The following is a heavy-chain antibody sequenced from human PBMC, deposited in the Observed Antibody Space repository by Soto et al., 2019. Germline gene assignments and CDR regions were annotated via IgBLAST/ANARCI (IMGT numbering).Heavy chain of an antibody. V-gene: IGHV4-30-4*01. D-gene: IGHD2-2*01. CDR2: IYYSGST. J-gene: IGHJ6*02. CDR1: GGSISSGDYY. CDR3: ADPVPAPTHYDYYDMDV. Sequence: SETLSLTCSVSGGSISSGDYYWNWIRQPPGKGLEWIGHIYYSGSTYYNSSLKSRVTISLDTSKNQFSLKLSSVTAADTAVYYCADPVPAPTHYDYYDMDVWGQGTTVTVSS.